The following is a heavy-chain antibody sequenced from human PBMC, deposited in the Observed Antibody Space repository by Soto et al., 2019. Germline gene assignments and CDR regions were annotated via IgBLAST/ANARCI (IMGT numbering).Heavy chain of an antibody. Sequence: PGGSLRLSCAASGFTFSTYGMHWVRQAPGKGLEWVADVASHGSDAHYADSVKGRFTISRDNSKNTLYLQMDSLSAEDTAVYYCAKSPYDSSGYYYYFQYWGQGT. CDR3: AKSPYDSSGYYYYFQY. CDR2: VASHGSDA. CDR1: GFTFSTYG. V-gene: IGHV3-30*18. D-gene: IGHD3-22*01. J-gene: IGHJ4*02.